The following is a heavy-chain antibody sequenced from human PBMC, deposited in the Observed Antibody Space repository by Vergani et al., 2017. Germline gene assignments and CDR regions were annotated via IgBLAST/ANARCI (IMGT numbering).Heavy chain of an antibody. J-gene: IGHJ4*02. Sequence: EVQLLESGGGLVQPGGSLRLSCAASGFTFSNYAMSWVRQAPGKGLEWVSVISGSGGSTFYADSVKGRFTISRDNSKNTLYLQMNSLRAEDTAVYYCAKDFLGAYCGGDCYSGVSDYWGQGTLVTVSS. V-gene: IGHV3-23*01. CDR1: GFTFSNYA. CDR2: ISGSGGST. D-gene: IGHD2-21*02. CDR3: AKDFLGAYCGGDCYSGVSDY.